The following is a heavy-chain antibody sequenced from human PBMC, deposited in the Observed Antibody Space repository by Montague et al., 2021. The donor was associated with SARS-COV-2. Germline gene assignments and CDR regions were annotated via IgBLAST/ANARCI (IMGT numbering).Heavy chain of an antibody. CDR3: GFNSVAGAGDS. D-gene: IGHD6-13*01. J-gene: IGHJ4*02. CDR2: IKQDGSET. Sequence: SLRLSCAASGLAISMYWMTWVRQAPGKGLEWVANIKQDGSETYYADSVKGRFSISRDNTESSLYLQLNSLRAEDTAVYYCGFNSVAGAGDSLGQGTLVTVSS. CDR1: GLAISMYW. V-gene: IGHV3-7*01.